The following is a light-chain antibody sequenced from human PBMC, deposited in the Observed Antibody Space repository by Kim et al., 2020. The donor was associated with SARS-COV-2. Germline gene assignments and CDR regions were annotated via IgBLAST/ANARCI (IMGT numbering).Light chain of an antibody. J-gene: IGKJ2*01. CDR3: QQYDGWPHT. CDR1: QRVSSK. V-gene: IGKV3-15*01. Sequence: SVSPGERVTLFCRASQRVSSKVAWFQQKPGQAPRLLVFGGSSRATGVPDRFSGSGSGTGFSLTISSLQSEDSAVYYCQQYDGWPHTFGQGTKLEI. CDR2: GGS.